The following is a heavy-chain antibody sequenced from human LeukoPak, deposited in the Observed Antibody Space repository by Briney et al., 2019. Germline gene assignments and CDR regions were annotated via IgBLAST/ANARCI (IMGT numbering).Heavy chain of an antibody. V-gene: IGHV3-74*01. CDR2: TNNDGSTT. CDR3: ASPLSSSWWH. Sequence: PGGSLRLSCAASGFTFSSHWMHWVRQAPGKGLVWVSRTNNDGSTTSYADSVKGRFTISRDNAKNSLYLQMNSLRAEDTAVYYCASPLSSSWWHWGQGTLVTVSS. D-gene: IGHD6-13*01. J-gene: IGHJ1*01. CDR1: GFTFSSHW.